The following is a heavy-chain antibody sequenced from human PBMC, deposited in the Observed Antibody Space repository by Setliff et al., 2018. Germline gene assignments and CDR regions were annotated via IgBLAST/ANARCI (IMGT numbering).Heavy chain of an antibody. J-gene: IGHJ4*02. CDR1: GGSISSSNW. D-gene: IGHD5-12*01. V-gene: IGHV4-4*02. CDR3: ARGGYSRGPPVYYFDY. CDR2: IYHSGST. Sequence: SETLSLTCAVSGGSISSSNWWSWVRQPPGKGLEWIGEIYHSGSTNYNPSLKSRVTISVDKSKNQCSLKLSSVTAADTAVYYCARGGYSRGPPVYYFDYWGQGTRGTVSS.